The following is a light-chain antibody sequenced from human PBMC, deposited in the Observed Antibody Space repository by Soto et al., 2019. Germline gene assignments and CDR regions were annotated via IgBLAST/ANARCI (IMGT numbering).Light chain of an antibody. V-gene: IGKV3-15*01. Sequence: EIVMTQSPATLSVSPGERATLSCRASQSVSSNLAWYQQKPGQAPRLLIYGASTRATGIPARFSGSGSGTEFTLTISSLQFEDFAVYYCQQYNNWPPGRTFGQGTKVDIK. CDR1: QSVSSN. J-gene: IGKJ1*01. CDR2: GAS. CDR3: QQYNNWPPGRT.